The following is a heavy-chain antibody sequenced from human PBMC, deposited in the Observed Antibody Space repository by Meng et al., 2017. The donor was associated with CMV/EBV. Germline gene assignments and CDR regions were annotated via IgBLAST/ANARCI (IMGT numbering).Heavy chain of an antibody. CDR2: ISAYNGNT. CDR1: GYTFTSYG. CDR3: ARDDLKYSGSYSTDY. D-gene: IGHD1-26*01. V-gene: IGHV1-18*01. Sequence: ASVKVSCKASGYTFTSYGISWVRQAPGQALEWMGWISAYNGNTNYAQKLQGRVTMTTDTSTSTASMELRSLRSDDTAVYYCARDDLKYSGSYSTDYWGQGTLVTVSS. J-gene: IGHJ4*02.